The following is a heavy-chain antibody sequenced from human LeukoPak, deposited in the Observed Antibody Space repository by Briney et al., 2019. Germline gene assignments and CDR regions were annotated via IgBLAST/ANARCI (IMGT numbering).Heavy chain of an antibody. Sequence: PSETLSLTCTVSGDSISSSSYYWGWIRQPPGKGLEWIGGIYYSGSPYYNPSLKSRVTISVDSSKNHFSLRLSSVTAADTAVYYCARGFRNCSSTTCYGGYYFDYWGQGTLVTVSS. CDR2: IYYSGSP. CDR1: GDSISSSSYY. CDR3: ARGFRNCSSTTCYGGYYFDY. J-gene: IGHJ4*02. D-gene: IGHD2-2*01. V-gene: IGHV4-39*02.